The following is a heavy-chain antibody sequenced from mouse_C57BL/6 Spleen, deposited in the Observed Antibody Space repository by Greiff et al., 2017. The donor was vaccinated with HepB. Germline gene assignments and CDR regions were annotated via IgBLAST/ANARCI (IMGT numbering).Heavy chain of an antibody. CDR1: GFTFSDYG. Sequence: EVQWVESGGGLVKPGGSLKLSCAASGFTFSDYGMHWVRQAPEKGLEWVAYISSGSSTLYYADTVKGRFTISRDNAKNTLFLQMTSLRSEDTAMYYCARGSNYAMDYWGQGTSVTVSS. J-gene: IGHJ4*01. CDR2: ISSGSSTL. V-gene: IGHV5-17*01. CDR3: ARGSNYAMDY.